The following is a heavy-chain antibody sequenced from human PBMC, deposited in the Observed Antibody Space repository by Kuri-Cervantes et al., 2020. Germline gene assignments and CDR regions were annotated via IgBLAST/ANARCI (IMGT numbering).Heavy chain of an antibody. D-gene: IGHD3-9*01. CDR2: ISSSGSYI. V-gene: IGHV3-21*01. CDR1: GFGFDNYA. Sequence: GGSLRLSCAASGFGFDNYAMHWVRQAPGKGLEWVSSISSSGSYIYYADSVKGRFTISRDNAKNSLYLQMNSLRAEDTAVYYCAREVYYDILSQYSEGFDPWGQGTLVTVSS. CDR3: AREVYYDILSQYSEGFDP. J-gene: IGHJ5*02.